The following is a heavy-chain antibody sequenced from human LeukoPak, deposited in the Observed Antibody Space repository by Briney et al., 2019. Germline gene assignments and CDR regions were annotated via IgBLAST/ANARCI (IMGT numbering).Heavy chain of an antibody. Sequence: GGSLRLSCEVAGFTFRSYEMNWVRQAPGKGLEWVAYLSSSGSAFSYAGSVKGRFTIARDNAKNSVYLEMNSLRADGTAVYYCARSARLMKGVVEVTALDDWGQGTLVTVSS. V-gene: IGHV3-48*03. CDR2: LSSSGSAF. CDR3: ARSARLMKGVVEVTALDD. J-gene: IGHJ4*02. D-gene: IGHD3-3*01. CDR1: GFTFRSYE.